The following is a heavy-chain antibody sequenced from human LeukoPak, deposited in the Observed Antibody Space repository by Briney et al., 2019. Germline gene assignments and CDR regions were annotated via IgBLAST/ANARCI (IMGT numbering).Heavy chain of an antibody. CDR2: IYYTEST. CDR3: ARVRGIALPGDRYMDV. CDR1: GDSISHSGYF. J-gene: IGHJ6*03. D-gene: IGHD6-19*01. V-gene: IGHV4-39*02. Sequence: SETLSLTCTVSGDSISHSGYFWAWIRQPPGKGLEWVGHIYYTESTHYSPSLKSRVTMSFDASRNQFSLNVSSVTAADTAAYYCARVRGIALPGDRYMDVWGKGTTVTVSS.